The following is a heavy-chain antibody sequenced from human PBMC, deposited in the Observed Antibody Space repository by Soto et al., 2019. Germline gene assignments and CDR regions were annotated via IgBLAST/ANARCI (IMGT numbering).Heavy chain of an antibody. J-gene: IGHJ4*02. Sequence: GGSLRLSCAASGFTFDDYAMHWVRQAPGKGLEWVSGISWNSGSIGYADSVKGRFTISRDNAKNSLYLQMNSLRAEDTALYYCAKSGGGDYRPDYFDYWGQGTLVTVSS. CDR3: AKSGGGDYRPDYFDY. CDR1: GFTFDDYA. V-gene: IGHV3-9*01. D-gene: IGHD4-17*01. CDR2: ISWNSGSI.